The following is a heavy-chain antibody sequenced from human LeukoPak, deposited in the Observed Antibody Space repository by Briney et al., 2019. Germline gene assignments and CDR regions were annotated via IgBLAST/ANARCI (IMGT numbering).Heavy chain of an antibody. D-gene: IGHD4-17*01. V-gene: IGHV3-66*04. J-gene: IGHJ4*02. Sequence: GGSLRLSCAASGFTFSNTWMTWVRQAPGKGLEWVSGIYPGGDSYYADSLKGRFIISRDISKNTVFLQMNSLRDEDTAVYHCARLNFGDDYWGQGALVTVSS. CDR3: ARLNFGDDY. CDR1: GFTFSNTW. CDR2: IYPGGDS.